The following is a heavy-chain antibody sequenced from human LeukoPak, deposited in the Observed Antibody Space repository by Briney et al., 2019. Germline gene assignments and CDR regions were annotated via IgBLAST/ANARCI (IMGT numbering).Heavy chain of an antibody. Sequence: GGSLRLSCAASGFTFSSYGMHWVRQAPGKGLEWVAFIRYDGSNKYYADSVKGRFTISRDNSKNTLYLQMNSLRAEDTAVYYCARYSGYDSDSFDYWGQGTLVTVSS. V-gene: IGHV3-30*02. D-gene: IGHD5-12*01. CDR2: IRYDGSNK. J-gene: IGHJ4*02. CDR3: ARYSGYDSDSFDY. CDR1: GFTFSSYG.